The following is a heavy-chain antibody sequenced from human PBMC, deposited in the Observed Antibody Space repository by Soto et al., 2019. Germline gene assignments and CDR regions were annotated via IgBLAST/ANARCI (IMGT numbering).Heavy chain of an antibody. J-gene: IGHJ4*02. V-gene: IGHV4-59*01. CDR1: GGSISSYY. Sequence: QVQLQESGPGLVKPSETLSLTCTVSGGSISSYYWSWIRQPPGKGLEWIGYIYYSGSTNYNPSLKSRVTISVDTSKNQFSLKLSSVTAADTAVYYCARGTSSTSWSLSYWGQVTLVTVSS. D-gene: IGHD2-2*01. CDR3: ARGTSSTSWSLSY. CDR2: IYYSGST.